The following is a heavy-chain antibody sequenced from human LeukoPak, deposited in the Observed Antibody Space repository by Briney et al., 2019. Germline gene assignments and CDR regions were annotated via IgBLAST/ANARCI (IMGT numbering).Heavy chain of an antibody. D-gene: IGHD2-15*01. J-gene: IGHJ4*02. CDR3: SRSGPGSCSGGSCYSNY. CDR2: ISAYNGNT. Sequence: ASVKVSCKASGYTFTNFGISWVRQAPGQGLEWMGWISAYNGNTNYAQKLQGRITMTIDTSTNTAYMELRSLRSDDTAVYYCSRSGPGSCSGGSCYSNYWGQGTLVTVSS. CDR1: GYTFTNFG. V-gene: IGHV1-18*01.